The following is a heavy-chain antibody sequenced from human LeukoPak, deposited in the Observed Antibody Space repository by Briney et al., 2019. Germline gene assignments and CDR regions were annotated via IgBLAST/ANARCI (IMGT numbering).Heavy chain of an antibody. CDR3: VKDQTGSTGSWFDH. CDR2: INWNSDDM. CDR1: GFTFDDYA. D-gene: IGHD1-1*01. J-gene: IGHJ5*02. V-gene: IGHV3-9*01. Sequence: PGGPLRLSCVGSGFTFDDYAMHWVRQVPGKGLEWVSGINWNSDDMGYPDSVKGRFTISRDNAKNSLFLQMNSLRVEDTAFYYCVKDQTGSTGSWFDHWGQGTLVTVSS.